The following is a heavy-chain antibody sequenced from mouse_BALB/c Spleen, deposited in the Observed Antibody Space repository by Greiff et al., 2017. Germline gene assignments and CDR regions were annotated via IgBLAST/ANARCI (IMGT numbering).Heavy chain of an antibody. D-gene: IGHD2-10*01. CDR1: GYTFTSYW. V-gene: IGHV1-7*01. CDR2: INPSTGYT. Sequence: QVQLQQSGAELAKPGASVKMSCKASGYTFTSYWMHWVKQRPGQGLEWIGYINPSTGYTEYNQKFKDKATLTADKSSSTAYMQLSSLTSEDSAVYYCARSEAYYGNSVGMDYWGQGTSVTVSS. CDR3: ARSEAYYGNSVGMDY. J-gene: IGHJ4*01.